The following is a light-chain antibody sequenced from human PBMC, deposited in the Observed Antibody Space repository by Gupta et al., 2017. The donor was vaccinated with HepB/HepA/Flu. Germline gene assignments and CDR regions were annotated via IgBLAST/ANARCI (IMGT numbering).Light chain of an antibody. CDR1: SSDVGGYNY. Sequence: QSALTQPASVSGSPGQSITISCTGSSSDVGGYNYVSWYQQHPGKAPKLMIYDVGNRPSGVSNRFSGSKSGNTASLTISGLQAEDEADYYCSSYTSSSTLEVVFGGGTKLTV. V-gene: IGLV2-14*03. CDR3: SSYTSSSTLEVV. J-gene: IGLJ2*01. CDR2: DVG.